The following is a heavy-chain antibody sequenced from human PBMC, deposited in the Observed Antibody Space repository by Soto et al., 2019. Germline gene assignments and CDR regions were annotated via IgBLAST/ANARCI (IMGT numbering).Heavy chain of an antibody. CDR3: ARVDYRGSGDFYYHMDV. V-gene: IGHV5-51*04. D-gene: IGHD2-15*01. CDR1: GFNFRSYW. J-gene: IGHJ6*03. Sequence: GESMKISCEGSGFNFRSYWIAWVRPMPGKGMEGMGGIYPDDTDTRYSPSFQGQVTISANKPLSPATLQWGSLEASDSSMYHCARVDYRGSGDFYYHMDVWGRGTTVTVS. CDR2: IYPDDTDT.